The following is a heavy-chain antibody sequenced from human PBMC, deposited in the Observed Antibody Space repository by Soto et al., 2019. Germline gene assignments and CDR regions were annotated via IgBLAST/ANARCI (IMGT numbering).Heavy chain of an antibody. V-gene: IGHV4-59*01. D-gene: IGHD5-18*01. CDR1: GVSIRDYY. CDR3: ARSPPSGYTYGPDYYFDF. J-gene: IGHJ4*02. CDR2: IFYSGSA. Sequence: SETLSLTCTVSGVSIRDYYWSWIRQPPGKGLEYVGYIFYSGSANYNPSLESRVTTSVDTSKNQFSLKLSSATAADTAVYYCARSPPSGYTYGPDYYFDFWGQGTLVTVSS.